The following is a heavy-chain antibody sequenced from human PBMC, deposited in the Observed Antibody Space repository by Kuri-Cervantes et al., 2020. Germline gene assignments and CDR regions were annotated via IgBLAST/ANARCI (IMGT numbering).Heavy chain of an antibody. V-gene: IGHV3-30*03. D-gene: IGHD1-7*01. J-gene: IGHJ4*02. Sequence: LSLTCAASGFTFSSYGMHWVRQAPGKGLEWVAVISYDGSNKYYADSVKGRFTISRDNAKNSLYLQMNSLRAEDTAVYYCARDDWHYVSYFDLWGQGTLVTVSS. CDR3: ARDDWHYVSYFDL. CDR2: ISYDGSNK. CDR1: GFTFSSYG.